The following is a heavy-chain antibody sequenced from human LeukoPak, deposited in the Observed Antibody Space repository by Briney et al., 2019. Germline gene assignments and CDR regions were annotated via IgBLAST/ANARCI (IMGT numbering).Heavy chain of an antibody. CDR1: GGSISIYY. V-gene: IGHV4-4*07. CDR3: ARGRGSSWYYFDY. J-gene: IGHJ4*02. CDR2: IYASGST. D-gene: IGHD6-13*01. Sequence: SETLSLTCSVSGGSISIYYWSWVRHPARKGLEWIGRIYASGSTNYNPSLKGRVTMSVDTSKNQFSLQLRSVTAADTAVYYCARGRGSSWYYFDYWGQGTLVTVSS.